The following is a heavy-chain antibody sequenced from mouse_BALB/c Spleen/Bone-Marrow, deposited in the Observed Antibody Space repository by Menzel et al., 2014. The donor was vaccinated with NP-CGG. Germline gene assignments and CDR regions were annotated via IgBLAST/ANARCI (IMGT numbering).Heavy chain of an antibody. CDR2: IWAGGST. CDR1: GFSLTSYG. D-gene: IGHD2-4*01. CDR3: AREPSTMITTGFAY. J-gene: IGHJ3*01. Sequence: QVQLQQSGPGLVSPSPRLSITCTVSGFSLTSYGVHWVRRPPGKGLEWLGVIWAGGSTNYNSALMSRLSISKDNSKSQVFLKMNSLQTDDTAMYYCAREPSTMITTGFAYWGQGTLVTVSA. V-gene: IGHV2-9*02.